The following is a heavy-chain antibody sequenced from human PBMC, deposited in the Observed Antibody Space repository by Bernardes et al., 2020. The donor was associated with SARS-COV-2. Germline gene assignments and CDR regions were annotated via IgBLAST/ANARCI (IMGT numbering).Heavy chain of an antibody. D-gene: IGHD2-21*01. CDR3: ARQIDSWHFVVVVSVPRGEPFYFES. V-gene: IGHV4-39*01. J-gene: IGHJ4*02. CDR1: GDSMSSRRYY. CDR2: ISYSGST. Sequence: SETLSLTCTVSGDSMSSRRYYWGWNRQTPGKGLEWIGTISYSGSTDYNPSLKSRVTISVDTSKRQFSLKLSSVTAADTAVYFCARQIDSWHFVVVVSVPRGEPFYFESWGQGALVTVSS.